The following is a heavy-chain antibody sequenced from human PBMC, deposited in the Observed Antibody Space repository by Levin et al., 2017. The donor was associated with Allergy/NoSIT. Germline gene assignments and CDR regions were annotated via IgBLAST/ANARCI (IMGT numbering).Heavy chain of an antibody. D-gene: IGHD6-19*01. Sequence: ASVKVSCKASGYTFTSYYMHWVRQAPGQGLEWMGIINPSGGSTSYAQKFQGRVTMTRDTSTSTVYMELSSLRSEDTAVYYCARDPGSGWYGGGFDYWGQGTLVTVSS. CDR3: ARDPGSGWYGGGFDY. CDR1: GYTFTSYY. J-gene: IGHJ4*02. CDR2: INPSGGST. V-gene: IGHV1-46*01.